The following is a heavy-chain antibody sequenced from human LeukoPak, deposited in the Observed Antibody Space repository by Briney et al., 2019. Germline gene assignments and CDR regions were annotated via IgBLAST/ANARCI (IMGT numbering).Heavy chain of an antibody. CDR3: ARKMKTGDRVGTFDI. CDR2: IGTDGSYI. D-gene: IGHD1-1*01. V-gene: IGHV3-21*01. CDR1: GLTFSSHN. J-gene: IGHJ3*02. Sequence: GGSLRLSCAASGLTFSSHNMNWVRQAPMKGLEWVSSIGTDGSYIYYADSVQGRFTISRDNAKNSLYLQMNSRTAEDTAVYYCARKMKTGDRVGTFDIWGQGTMVTVSS.